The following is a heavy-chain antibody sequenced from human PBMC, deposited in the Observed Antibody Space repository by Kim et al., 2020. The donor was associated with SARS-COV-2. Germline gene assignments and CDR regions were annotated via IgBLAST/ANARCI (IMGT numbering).Heavy chain of an antibody. CDR3: ARGNYDSSGYYYPYY. CDR2: ISYDGSNK. V-gene: IGHV3-30-3*01. Sequence: GGSLRLSCAASGFTFSSYAMHWVRQAPGKGLEWVAVISYDGSNKYYADSVKGRFTISRDNSKNTLYLQMNSLRAEDTAVYYCARGNYDSSGYYYPYYWG. CDR1: GFTFSSYA. D-gene: IGHD3-22*01. J-gene: IGHJ4*01.